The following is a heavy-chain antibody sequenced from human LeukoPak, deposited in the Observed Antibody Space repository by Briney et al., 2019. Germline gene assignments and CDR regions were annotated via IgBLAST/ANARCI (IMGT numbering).Heavy chain of an antibody. CDR3: ARHWAFKELLAGINAFDI. D-gene: IGHD2-15*01. CDR2: IYPGDSDT. J-gene: IGHJ3*02. Sequence: GESLKISCKGSGYSFTSYWIGWVRQMPGKGLEWMGIIYPGDSDTRYSPSFQGQVTISADKSISTAYLQWSSLKASDTAMYYCARHWAFKELLAGINAFDIWGQGTMVTVSS. CDR1: GYSFTSYW. V-gene: IGHV5-51*01.